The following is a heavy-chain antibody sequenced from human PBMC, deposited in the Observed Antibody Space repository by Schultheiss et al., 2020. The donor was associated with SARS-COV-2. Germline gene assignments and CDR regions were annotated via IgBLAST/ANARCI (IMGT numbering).Heavy chain of an antibody. J-gene: IGHJ4*02. Sequence: SETLSLTCAVYGGSFSGYYWSWIRQPPGKGLEWIGEINHSGSTYYNPSLKSRVTISVDTSKNQFSLKLSSVTAADTAVYYCAARSKGDFDYWGQGTLVTVSS. CDR1: GGSFSGYY. D-gene: IGHD3-16*01. CDR3: AARSKGDFDY. CDR2: INHSGST. V-gene: IGHV4-34*01.